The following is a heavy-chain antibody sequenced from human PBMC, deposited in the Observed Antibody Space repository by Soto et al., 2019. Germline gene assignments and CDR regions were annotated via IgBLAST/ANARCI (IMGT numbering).Heavy chain of an antibody. Sequence: QVQLVQSGAEVKKPGASVKVSCKASGYTFTNFGISWVRQAPGQGLEWMGWISAYNGNTNYAQNFQGRVTMTTDTSPSTAYMELRGRRSEDAAVYYCARGGAPLDCWGEGTLVTVS. CDR2: ISAYNGNT. V-gene: IGHV1-18*01. J-gene: IGHJ4*02. CDR3: ARGGAPLDC. CDR1: GYTFTNFG. D-gene: IGHD3-16*01.